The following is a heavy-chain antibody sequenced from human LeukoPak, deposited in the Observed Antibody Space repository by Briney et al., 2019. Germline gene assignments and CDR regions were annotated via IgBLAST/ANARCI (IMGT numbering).Heavy chain of an antibody. D-gene: IGHD3-22*01. Sequence: PGGSLRLSCAASGFTVSSNYMSWVRQAPGKGLEWVSVIYSGGSTYYADSVKGRFTISRDNSKNTLYLQMNSLRAEDTAVYYCARVYDSSGLDYWGQGTLVTVSS. V-gene: IGHV3-66*01. J-gene: IGHJ4*02. CDR2: IYSGGST. CDR1: GFTVSSNY. CDR3: ARVYDSSGLDY.